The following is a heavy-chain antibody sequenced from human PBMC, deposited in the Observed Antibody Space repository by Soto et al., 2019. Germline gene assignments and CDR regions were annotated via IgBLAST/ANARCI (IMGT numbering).Heavy chain of an antibody. J-gene: IGHJ4*02. D-gene: IGHD2-21*02. CDR1: GYTFTNYW. Sequence: PGESLKISCKGSGYTFTNYWIGWVRQMPGKGLEWMGIIYPGDSDTRYSPSFQGQVTISADKSISTAYLQWSSLKASDTAMYYCARPLTVYTFGGGDYYYLDSWGQKTLITLSS. CDR2: IYPGDSDT. V-gene: IGHV5-51*01. CDR3: ARPLTVYTFGGGDYYYLDS.